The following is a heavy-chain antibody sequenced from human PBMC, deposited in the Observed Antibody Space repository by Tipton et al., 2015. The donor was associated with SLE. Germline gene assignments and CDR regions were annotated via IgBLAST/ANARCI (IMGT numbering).Heavy chain of an antibody. CDR3: ARGVVVVTAIWDY. CDR2: ISSSSSTI. D-gene: IGHD2-21*02. J-gene: IGHJ4*02. CDR1: GFTFSSHG. V-gene: IGHV3-48*01. Sequence: SLRLSCAASGFTFSSHGMHWVRQAPGKGLEWVSYISSSSSTIYYADSVKGRFTISRDNAKNSLYLQMNSLRAEDTAVYYCARGVVVVTAIWDYWGQGTLVTVSS.